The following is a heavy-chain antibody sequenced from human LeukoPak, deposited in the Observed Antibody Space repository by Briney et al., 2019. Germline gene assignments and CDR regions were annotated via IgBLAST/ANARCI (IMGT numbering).Heavy chain of an antibody. Sequence: GGSLRLSCAASGFTFSSYAMSWVRQAPGKGLEWVSAISGSGGSTYYADSVKGRFTISRDNSKNTLYLQMNSLRAEDTAVYYCAKSGDIVVVPAVRNWFDPWGQGTLVTVSS. V-gene: IGHV3-23*01. CDR1: GFTFSSYA. CDR3: AKSGDIVVVPAVRNWFDP. CDR2: ISGSGGST. D-gene: IGHD2-2*01. J-gene: IGHJ5*02.